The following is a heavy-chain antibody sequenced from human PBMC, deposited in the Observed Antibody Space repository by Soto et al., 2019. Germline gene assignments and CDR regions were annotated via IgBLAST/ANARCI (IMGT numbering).Heavy chain of an antibody. CDR2: IYPSESDT. CDR1: GYSFFTYW. Sequence: GESLKISCRASGYSFFTYWIDWVRQMPGKGLEWMGMIYPSESDTGYSPFFQGQVPVSADKYISTAYLQWSRLKASDTALFYCGRGLGYCRDGVSRIIDSLGQGTLGTGSP. D-gene: IGHD2-8*01. J-gene: IGHJ4*02. CDR3: GRGLGYCRDGVSRIIDS. V-gene: IGHV5-51*06.